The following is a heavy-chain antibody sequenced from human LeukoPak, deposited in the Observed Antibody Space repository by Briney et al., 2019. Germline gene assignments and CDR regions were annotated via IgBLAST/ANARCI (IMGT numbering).Heavy chain of an antibody. V-gene: IGHV4-59*01. Sequence: SETLSLICTVSGGPLSSYYWSWIRQPPGKGLEWIGYIYYSGSTNYNPSLKSRVTISVDTSKNQFSLKLSSVTAADTAVYYCARDGNYGGNSGGLDYWGQGTLVTVSS. CDR2: IYYSGST. J-gene: IGHJ4*02. CDR1: GGPLSSYY. CDR3: ARDGNYGGNSGGLDY. D-gene: IGHD4-23*01.